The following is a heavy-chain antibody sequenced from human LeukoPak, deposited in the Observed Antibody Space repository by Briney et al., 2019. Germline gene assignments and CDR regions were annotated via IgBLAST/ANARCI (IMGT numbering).Heavy chain of an antibody. D-gene: IGHD1-26*01. V-gene: IGHV1-2*02. CDR3: ARGHSDIWYSLGH. J-gene: IGHJ4*02. Sequence: ASVKVSWKTSGYTFTGYYIHWVRQASGQGLEWVAWINPNSGGTKYSQQFQGRVTLTRDTSISTAYMELSRLTSDDTAVYYCARGHSDIWYSLGHWGQGTLVTVSA. CDR1: GYTFTGYY. CDR2: INPNSGGT.